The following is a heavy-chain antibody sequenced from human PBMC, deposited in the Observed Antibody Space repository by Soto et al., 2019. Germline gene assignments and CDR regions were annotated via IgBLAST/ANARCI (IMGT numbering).Heavy chain of an antibody. CDR1: GFTFNSYG. CDR2: IWFDGRNE. D-gene: IGHD2-15*01. V-gene: IGHV3-33*01. CDR3: ARAFRGGDYSWNYYYYGMDI. J-gene: IGHJ6*02. Sequence: QVQLVESGGGVVQPGRSLRLSCAASGFTFNSYGMHWVRQAPGKGLEWVAVIWFDGRNENYADSVKGRFTISRDNSKNTLYLQMISLRGDDTAVYYCARAFRGGDYSWNYYYYGMDIWGQGTTVTVSS.